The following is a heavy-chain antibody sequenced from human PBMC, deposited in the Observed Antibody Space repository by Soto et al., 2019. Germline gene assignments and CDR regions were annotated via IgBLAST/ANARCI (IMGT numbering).Heavy chain of an antibody. CDR2: FRGSGDDGTT. CDR1: EFTFISSC. D-gene: IGHD3-10*01. Sequence: XGSRRLSCAASEFTFISSCMSWVRQAPGKGLEWVSGFRGSGDDGTTYYADSVKGRFTISRDNSKNMLFLQMNSLRAEDTAIYYCAKKVNSGSGSQYFDYWGQGTLVTVSS. CDR3: AKKVNSGSGSQYFDY. J-gene: IGHJ4*02. V-gene: IGHV3-23*01.